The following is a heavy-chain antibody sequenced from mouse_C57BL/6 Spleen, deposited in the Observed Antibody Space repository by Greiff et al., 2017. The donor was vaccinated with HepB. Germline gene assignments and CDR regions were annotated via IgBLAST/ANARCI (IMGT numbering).Heavy chain of an antibody. J-gene: IGHJ3*01. CDR2: FYPGSGSI. CDR3: ARHEDHLLWYPAWFAY. CDR1: GYTFTEYT. V-gene: IGHV1-62-2*01. D-gene: IGHD2-1*01. Sequence: VKVVESGAELVKPGASVKLSCKASGYTFTEYTIHWVKQRSGQGLEWIGWFYPGSGSIKYNEKFKDKATLTADKSSSTVYMELSRLTSEDSAVYFCARHEDHLLWYPAWFAYWGQGTLVTVSA.